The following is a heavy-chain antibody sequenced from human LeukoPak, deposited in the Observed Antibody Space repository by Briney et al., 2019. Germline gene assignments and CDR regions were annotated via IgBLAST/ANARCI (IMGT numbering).Heavy chain of an antibody. CDR2: ISGSGGST. CDR1: GFTFSSYA. J-gene: IGHJ4*02. V-gene: IGHV3-23*01. Sequence: GGSLRLSCAASGFTFSSYAMGWVRQAPGKGLEWVSPISGSGGSTYYADSVKGRFTISRDNSKNTLYLQMNSLRAEDTAVYYCAKRYYDSSGYTAALDYWGQGTLVTVSS. D-gene: IGHD3-22*01. CDR3: AKRYYDSSGYTAALDY.